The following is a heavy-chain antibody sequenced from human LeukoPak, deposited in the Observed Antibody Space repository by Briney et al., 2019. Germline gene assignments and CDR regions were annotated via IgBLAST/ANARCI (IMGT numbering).Heavy chain of an antibody. CDR1: GGSFSDYY. CDR2: INYSGGT. CDR3: ARQRGFLSAYIDL. D-gene: IGHD3-3*01. J-gene: IGHJ5*02. V-gene: IGHV4-34*01. Sequence: SETLSLTCAFYGGSFSDYYWTWIRQPPGKGLEWTGEINYSGGTNYNPSLKSRLTMSLDTSKNQFSLKVTSVTAADTAVYYCARQRGFLSAYIDLWGRGTPVTVSP.